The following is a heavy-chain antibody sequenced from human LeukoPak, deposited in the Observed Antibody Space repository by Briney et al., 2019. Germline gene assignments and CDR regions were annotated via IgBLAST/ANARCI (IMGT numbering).Heavy chain of an antibody. V-gene: IGHV3-23*01. D-gene: IGHD6-19*01. CDR1: GFTFTTSV. Sequence: GGSLRLSCAASGFTFTTSVMSWVRQAPGKGLEWVSTIGASGGATFYADSVKGRFTISRDNSKNTLYLQMDSLRAEDTAVYYYAKSRSAVAVTGSNYWGQGTLVTVSS. CDR3: AKSRSAVAVTGSNY. CDR2: IGASGGAT. J-gene: IGHJ4*02.